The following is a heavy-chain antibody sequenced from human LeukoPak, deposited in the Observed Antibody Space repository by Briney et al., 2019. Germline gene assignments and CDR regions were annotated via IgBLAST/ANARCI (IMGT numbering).Heavy chain of an antibody. Sequence: LPGGSLRLSCAASGFTFSNYGMHWVRQAPGKGLEWVAFIKYDGSNKNYADSVKGRFTISRDNSKNTLYLQMNSLRAEDTAVYYCAKDLNYYGSGSYGSDYWGQGTLVTVSS. J-gene: IGHJ4*02. CDR2: IKYDGSNK. V-gene: IGHV3-30*02. CDR3: AKDLNYYGSGSYGSDY. CDR1: GFTFSNYG. D-gene: IGHD3-10*01.